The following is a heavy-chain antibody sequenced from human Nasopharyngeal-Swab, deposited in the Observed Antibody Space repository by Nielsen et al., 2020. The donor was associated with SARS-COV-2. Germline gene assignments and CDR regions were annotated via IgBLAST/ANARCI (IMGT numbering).Heavy chain of an antibody. CDR2: IYNTGRT. D-gene: IGHD3-22*01. Sequence: LRLSCTVSGASISNHYWNWIRLPPGKGLEWIAFIYNTGRTIYNPSLQSRVTISSDTSKNQFSLKLTSVTAADMGVYFCAGGSGYRFDYWGQGTLVTVSS. V-gene: IGHV4-59*08. J-gene: IGHJ4*02. CDR3: AGGSGYRFDY. CDR1: GASISNHY.